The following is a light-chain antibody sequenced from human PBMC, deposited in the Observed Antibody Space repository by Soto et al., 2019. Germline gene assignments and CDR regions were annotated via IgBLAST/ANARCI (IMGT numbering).Light chain of an antibody. V-gene: IGLV2-14*01. Sequence: QSALTQPASVSGSPGQSITISCTGTSSDIGSYDYVSWYQQHPGKAPNLIIYEVTDRPSGVSNRFSGSKSGNTASPTISGLQAEDEADYYCSSFTSTSTRLFGSGTKLTVL. CDR1: SSDIGSYDY. CDR3: SSFTSTSTRL. CDR2: EVT. J-gene: IGLJ1*01.